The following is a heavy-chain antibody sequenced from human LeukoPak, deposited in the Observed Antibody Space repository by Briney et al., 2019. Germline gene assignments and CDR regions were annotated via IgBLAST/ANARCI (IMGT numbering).Heavy chain of an antibody. D-gene: IGHD3-16*02. CDR2: IIPIFGTA. Sequence: SVKVSCKASGGTFSSYAISWVRQAPGQGREWRGGIIPIFGTANYAQKFQGRVTITADKSTSTAYMELSSLRSEDTAVYYCARVTYDYVWGSYRYLFDYWGQGTLVTVSS. J-gene: IGHJ4*02. CDR1: GGTFSSYA. V-gene: IGHV1-69*06. CDR3: ARVTYDYVWGSYRYLFDY.